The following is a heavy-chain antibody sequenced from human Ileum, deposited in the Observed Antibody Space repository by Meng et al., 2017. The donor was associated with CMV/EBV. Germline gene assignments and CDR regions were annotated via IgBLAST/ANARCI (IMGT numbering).Heavy chain of an antibody. CDR2: IYYSGST. Sequence: SETLSLTCTVSGGSISSYYWSWIRQPPGKGLEWIGYIYYSGSTNYNPSLKSRVTISVDTSKNQFSLKLSSVTAADTAVYYCARHARDRSYAGYWGQGTLVTVSS. V-gene: IGHV4-59*08. CDR3: ARHARDRSYAGY. CDR1: GGSISSYY. D-gene: IGHD3-16*01. J-gene: IGHJ4*02.